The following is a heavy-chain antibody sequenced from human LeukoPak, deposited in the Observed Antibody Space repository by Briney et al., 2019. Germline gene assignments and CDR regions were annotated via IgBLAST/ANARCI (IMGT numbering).Heavy chain of an antibody. CDR1: GHSFTTHW. CDR2: IYPDDSDI. D-gene: IGHD2-15*01. CDR3: ARQRGCSGGSCYAEVDY. V-gene: IGHV5-51*01. Sequence: NPGESLKISCQGSGHSFTTHWSGWVRQMPGKGLEWMGIIYPDDSDIRYSPPFQGQVTISADRSISTAYLQWSSLKASDTAMYYCARQRGCSGGSCYAEVDYWGQGTPVTVSS. J-gene: IGHJ4*02.